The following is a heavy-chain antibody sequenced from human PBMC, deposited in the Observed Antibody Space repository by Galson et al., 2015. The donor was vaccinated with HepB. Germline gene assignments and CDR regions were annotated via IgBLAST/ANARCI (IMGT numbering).Heavy chain of an antibody. CDR3: ARDRAPEQWLVLAFDI. CDR2: TYYRSKWYN. Sequence: CAISGDSVSSNSAAWNWIRQSPSRGLEWLGRTYYRSKWYNDYAVSVKSRITINPDTSKNQFSLQLNSVTPEDTAVYYCARDRAPEQWLVLAFDIWGQGTMVTVSS. CDR1: GDSVSSNSAA. D-gene: IGHD6-19*01. J-gene: IGHJ3*02. V-gene: IGHV6-1*01.